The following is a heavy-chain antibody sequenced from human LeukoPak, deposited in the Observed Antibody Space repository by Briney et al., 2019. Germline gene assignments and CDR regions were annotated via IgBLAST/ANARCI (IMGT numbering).Heavy chain of an antibody. V-gene: IGHV4-4*07. CDR1: GGSISSYY. CDR2: IYTSGST. D-gene: IGHD6-19*01. J-gene: IGHJ6*03. CDR3: ARSLSRYSSGWSGGYYYYMDV. Sequence: SETLSLTCTVSGGSISSYYWSWIRQPAGKGLEWIGRIYTSGSTNYNPSLKSRVTMSVDTSKNQFSLKLSSVTAADTAVYYCARSLSRYSSGWSGGYYYYMDVWGKGTTVTVSS.